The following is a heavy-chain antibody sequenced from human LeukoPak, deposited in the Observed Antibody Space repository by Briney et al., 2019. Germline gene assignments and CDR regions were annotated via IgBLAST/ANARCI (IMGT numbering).Heavy chain of an antibody. V-gene: IGHV4-39*01. CDR3: ARLISDWVGATRTDAFDI. Sequence: SETLSLTCTVSGGSISSSSYYWGWIRQPPGKGLEWIGSIYYSGSTYYNPSLKSRVTISVDTSKNQFSLKLSSVTAADTAVYYCARLISDWVGATRTDAFDIWGQGTMVTVSS. D-gene: IGHD1-26*01. CDR1: GGSISSSSYY. J-gene: IGHJ3*02. CDR2: IYYSGST.